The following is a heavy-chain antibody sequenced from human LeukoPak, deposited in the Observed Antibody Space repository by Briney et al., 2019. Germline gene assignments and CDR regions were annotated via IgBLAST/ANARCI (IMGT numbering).Heavy chain of an antibody. V-gene: IGHV1-69*13. CDR2: IIPIFGTA. J-gene: IGHJ4*02. CDR1: GYTFTSYD. Sequence: SVKVSCKASGYTFTSYDINWVRQAPGQGLEWMGGIIPIFGTANYAQKFQGRVTITADESTSTAYMELSSLRSEDTAVYYCARDRGGLLRYFDWFLDYWGQGTLVTVSS. D-gene: IGHD3-9*01. CDR3: ARDRGGLLRYFDWFLDY.